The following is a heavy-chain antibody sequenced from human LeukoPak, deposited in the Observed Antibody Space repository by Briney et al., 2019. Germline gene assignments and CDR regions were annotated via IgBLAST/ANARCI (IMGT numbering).Heavy chain of an antibody. Sequence: GGSLRLSCAASGFTFSSYAMSWVRRAPGKGLEWVSGISGSDGSTYYAGSVKGRFTISRENSKNTLYLQMNSLRAEDTAIYYCAKDSAKKYDDYWGQGTLVTVSS. D-gene: IGHD2/OR15-2a*01. CDR2: ISGSDGST. J-gene: IGHJ4*02. V-gene: IGHV3-23*01. CDR1: GFTFSSYA. CDR3: AKDSAKKYDDY.